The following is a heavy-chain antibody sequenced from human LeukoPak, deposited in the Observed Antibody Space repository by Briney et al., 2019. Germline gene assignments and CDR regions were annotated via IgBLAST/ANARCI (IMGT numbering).Heavy chain of an antibody. CDR1: GFTFSSSA. Sequence: PGGSLRLSCAASGFTFSSSAMSWVRQAPGKGLEWVSAISGSGGTTSYADSVKGRFTISRDNSKNTLYLQMNSLRADDTAVYYCAKDAGWLVALDYWGQGTLVTVSS. D-gene: IGHD6-19*01. CDR3: AKDAGWLVALDY. J-gene: IGHJ4*02. V-gene: IGHV3-23*01. CDR2: ISGSGGTT.